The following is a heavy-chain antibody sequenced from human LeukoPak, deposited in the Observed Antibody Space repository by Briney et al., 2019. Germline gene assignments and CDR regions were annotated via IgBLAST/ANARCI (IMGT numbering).Heavy chain of an antibody. CDR1: GFTFSSYA. J-gene: IGHJ4*02. V-gene: IGHV3-23*01. D-gene: IGHD3-3*01. Sequence: GGSLRLSCAASGFTFSSYAMSWVRQAPGKGLEWVSAISGSGGSTYYADSVKGRFTISRDNSKNTLYLQMNSLRAEDTAVYYCARDFWGKFLENYYFDYWGQGTLVTVSS. CDR2: ISGSGGST. CDR3: ARDFWGKFLENYYFDY.